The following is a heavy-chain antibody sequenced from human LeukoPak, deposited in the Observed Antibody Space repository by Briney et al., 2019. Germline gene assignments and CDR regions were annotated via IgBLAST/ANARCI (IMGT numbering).Heavy chain of an antibody. Sequence: SETLSLTCAVYGGSFNGYYWSWIRQPPGKGLEWIGEINHSGSTNYNPSLKSRVTISVDMSNNQFSLKLSSETAADTAVYYCVRGNYCSGGSCYHYYYYYMDVWGKGTTVTVSS. CDR2: INHSGST. J-gene: IGHJ6*03. V-gene: IGHV4-34*01. CDR3: VRGNYCSGGSCYHYYYYYMDV. D-gene: IGHD2-15*01. CDR1: GGSFNGYY.